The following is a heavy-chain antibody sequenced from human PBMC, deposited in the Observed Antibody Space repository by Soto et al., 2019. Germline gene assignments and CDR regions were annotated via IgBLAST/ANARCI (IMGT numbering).Heavy chain of an antibody. CDR3: ATPRPFGYSGYRPRVFDY. J-gene: IGHJ4*02. CDR2: INHSGST. D-gene: IGHD5-12*01. CDR1: GGSFSGYY. V-gene: IGHV4-34*01. Sequence: ETLSLTCAVYGGSFSGYYWSWIRQPPGKGLEWIGEINHSGSTNYNPSLKSRVTISVDTSKNQFSLKLSSVTAADTAVYYCATPRPFGYSGYRPRVFDYWGQGTLVTVSS.